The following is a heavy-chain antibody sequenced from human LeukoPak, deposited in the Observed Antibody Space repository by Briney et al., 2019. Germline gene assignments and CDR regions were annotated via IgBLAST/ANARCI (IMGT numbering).Heavy chain of an antibody. Sequence: PSETLSLTCTVSGGSISSGSYYWNWIRQPPGKGLEWIGYIYYSGSTNYNPSLKSRVTISVDTSKNQFSLKLSSVTAADTAVYYCASGMVTPYGMDVWGQGTTVTVSS. D-gene: IGHD2-21*02. CDR2: IYYSGST. CDR1: GGSISSGSYY. CDR3: ASGMVTPYGMDV. V-gene: IGHV4-61*01. J-gene: IGHJ6*02.